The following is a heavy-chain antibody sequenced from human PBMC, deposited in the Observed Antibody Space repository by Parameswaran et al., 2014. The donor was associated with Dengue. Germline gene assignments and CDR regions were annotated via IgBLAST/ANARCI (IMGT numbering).Heavy chain of an antibody. Sequence: VRQAPGKGLEWVAVIWHDGSNKYYADSVKGRFTISRDNSKNTLYLQMNSLRAKDTAVYYCARDQRGWRYYDFWSGYKAYYYGMDVWAKDHGHLSS. D-gene: IGHD3-3*01. V-gene: IGHV3-33*01. J-gene: IGHJ6*04. CDR2: IWHDGSNK. CDR3: ARDQRGWRYYDFWSGYKAYYYGMDV.